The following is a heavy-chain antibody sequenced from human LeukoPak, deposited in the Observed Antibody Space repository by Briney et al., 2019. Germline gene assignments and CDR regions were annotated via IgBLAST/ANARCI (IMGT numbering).Heavy chain of an antibody. Sequence: SETLSLTCTVSGGSISSYYWSLIRQPPGKGLEWIGYIYYSGSTNYNPSLKSRVTISVDTSKNQFSLKLSSVTAADTAVYYCARSSSGWTIDYWGQGTLVTVSS. V-gene: IGHV4-59*01. J-gene: IGHJ4*02. CDR2: IYYSGST. D-gene: IGHD6-19*01. CDR1: GGSISSYY. CDR3: ARSSSGWTIDY.